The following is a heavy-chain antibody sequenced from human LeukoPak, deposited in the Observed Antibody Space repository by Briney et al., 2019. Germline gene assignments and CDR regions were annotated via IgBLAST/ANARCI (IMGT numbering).Heavy chain of an antibody. Sequence: GEYLRLSCAASGFAFNKFGMHWVRQAPGKGLEWVAFIRYDGTNEFYADSVKGRFTISRDNSKNTLYLQLGSLRVDDTAVYYCAPPDVRRGYNFGYGVDGFGIWGQGTMVTVSS. D-gene: IGHD1-1*01. CDR3: APPDVRRGYNFGYGVDGFGI. V-gene: IGHV3-30*02. CDR2: IRYDGTNE. CDR1: GFAFNKFG. J-gene: IGHJ3*02.